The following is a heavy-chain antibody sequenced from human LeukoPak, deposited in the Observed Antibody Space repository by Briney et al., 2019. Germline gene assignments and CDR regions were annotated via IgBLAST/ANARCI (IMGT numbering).Heavy chain of an antibody. D-gene: IGHD1-26*01. CDR2: IGVASNT. CDR3: AKYRVGPTSRTFAY. J-gene: IGHJ4*02. V-gene: IGHV3-23*01. Sequence: GGSLSPSCAASGFTFSTYAMSWVRQAPGKGLEWVSVIGVASNTYYADSVKGRFTISRDNSKNMLYLQMNSLRGEDTAVYYCAKYRVGPTSRTFAYWGQGTLVTVSS. CDR1: GFTFSTYA.